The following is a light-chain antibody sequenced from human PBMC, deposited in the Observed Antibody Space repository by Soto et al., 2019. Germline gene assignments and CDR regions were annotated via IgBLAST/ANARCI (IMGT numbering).Light chain of an antibody. CDR2: DVS. Sequence: QSALTQPASVSGSPGQSTTISCTGTSSDIGAYNYVSWYQQHPGKAPKLIIYDVSNRPSGVSNRFAGSKSGNTASLTISGLQAEDDAAYYCSSCTSTSTLVVFGGGTKLTVL. CDR3: SSCTSTSTLVV. CDR1: SSDIGAYNY. J-gene: IGLJ3*02. V-gene: IGLV2-14*01.